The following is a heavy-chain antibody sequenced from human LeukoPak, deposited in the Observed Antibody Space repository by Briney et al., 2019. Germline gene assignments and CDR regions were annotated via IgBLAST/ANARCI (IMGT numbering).Heavy chain of an antibody. D-gene: IGHD5-12*01. J-gene: IGHJ4*02. V-gene: IGHV4-61*01. CDR2: IYYSGST. CDR1: GGSISSSSYY. CDR3: ARVGYSGYDD. Sequence: SSETLSLTCTVSGGSISSSSYYWSWIRQPPGKGLAWIGYIYYSGSTNYNPSLKSRVTISVDTSKNQFSLKLSSVTAADTAVYYCARVGYSGYDDWGQGTLVTVSS.